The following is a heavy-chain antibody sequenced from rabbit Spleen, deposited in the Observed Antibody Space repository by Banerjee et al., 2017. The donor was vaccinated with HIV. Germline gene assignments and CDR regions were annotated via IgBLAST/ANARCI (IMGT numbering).Heavy chain of an antibody. CDR3: ARDAGSGDYIDGYFNL. V-gene: IGHV1S40*01. D-gene: IGHD8-1*01. CDR2: IYTGNSKT. CDR1: GFDLSSYGY. Sequence: QSLEESGGDLVKPGASLILTCTASGFDLSSYGYMCWVRQAPGKGLEWIACIYTGNSKTYYANWAKGRFTISKTSSTTVTLQMTSLTVADTATYFCARDAGSGDYIDGYFNLWGPGTLVTVS. J-gene: IGHJ4*01.